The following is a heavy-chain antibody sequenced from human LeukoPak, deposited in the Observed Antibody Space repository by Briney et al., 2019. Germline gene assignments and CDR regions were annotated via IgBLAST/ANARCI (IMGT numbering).Heavy chain of an antibody. Sequence: GGSLRLSCAASGFTVSSNYMSWVRRAPGKGLEWVSVIYSGGSTYYADSVRGRFTISRDNSKNTLYLQMNSLRAEDTAVYYCAGYSYGFWFDPWGQGTLVTVSS. D-gene: IGHD5-18*01. CDR2: IYSGGST. J-gene: IGHJ5*02. CDR3: AGYSYGFWFDP. CDR1: GFTVSSNY. V-gene: IGHV3-66*01.